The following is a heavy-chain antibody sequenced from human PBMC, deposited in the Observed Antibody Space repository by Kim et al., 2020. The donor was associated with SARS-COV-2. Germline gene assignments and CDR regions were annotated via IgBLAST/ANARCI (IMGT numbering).Heavy chain of an antibody. CDR2: ISSSSTI. Sequence: GGSLRLSCAASGFTFSSYSMNWVRPAPGKGLEWVSYISSSSTIYYPDSVKGRFTISRDNAKNSLYLQMNNLRDEDTAVYYCARDRSYYYDSNGYDYWGQGTLVTVSS. CDR1: GFTFSSYS. V-gene: IGHV3-48*02. CDR3: ARDRSYYYDSNGYDY. J-gene: IGHJ4*02. D-gene: IGHD3-22*01.